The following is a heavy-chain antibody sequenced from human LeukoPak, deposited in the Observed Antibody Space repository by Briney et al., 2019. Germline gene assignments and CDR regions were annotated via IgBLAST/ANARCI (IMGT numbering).Heavy chain of an antibody. CDR1: GDSVASNSVA. CDR2: TYYRSKWYY. J-gene: IGHJ4*02. CDR3: ARGYSFGFDY. D-gene: IGHD5-18*01. V-gene: IGHV6-1*01. Sequence: SQTLSLTCALSGDSVASNSVAWNWLRQSPSRGLEWLGRTYYRSKWYYHYAVSVKSRITINPDTSKNQFSLQLNSVTPEDTAVYYCARGYSFGFDYWGQGTLVTVSS.